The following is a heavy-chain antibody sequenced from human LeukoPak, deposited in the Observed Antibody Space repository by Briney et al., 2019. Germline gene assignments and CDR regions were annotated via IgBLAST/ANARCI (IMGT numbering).Heavy chain of an antibody. CDR3: ARDSMQYYGSGSYYPFDY. Sequence: ASVKVSCKASGYTFTSYGISWVRQAAGQGLEWMGWISAYNGNTNYAQKLQGRVTMTTDTSTSTAYMELRSLRSDDTAVYYCARDSMQYYGSGSYYPFDYWGQGTLVTVS. J-gene: IGHJ4*02. D-gene: IGHD3-10*01. V-gene: IGHV1-18*01. CDR2: ISAYNGNT. CDR1: GYTFTSYG.